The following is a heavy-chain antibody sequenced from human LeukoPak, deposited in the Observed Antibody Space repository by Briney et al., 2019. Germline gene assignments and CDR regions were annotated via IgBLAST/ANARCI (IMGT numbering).Heavy chain of an antibody. CDR3: ARARVGDYFDY. D-gene: IGHD3-16*01. V-gene: IGHV4-59*12. Sequence: PSETLSLTCIVSGDSISSYYWSWIRQPPGKGLEWIGYIYHSGSTYYNPSLKSRVTISVDRSKNQFSLKLSSVTAADTAVYYCARARVGDYFDYWGQGTLVTVSS. CDR1: GDSISSYY. J-gene: IGHJ4*02. CDR2: IYHSGST.